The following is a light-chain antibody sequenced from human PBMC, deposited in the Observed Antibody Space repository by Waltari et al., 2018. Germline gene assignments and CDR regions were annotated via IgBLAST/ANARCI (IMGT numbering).Light chain of an antibody. V-gene: IGKV3D-15*01. CDR2: GAS. Sequence: VVLTQSPGTLSASPGERVTLSCRASQSVSSNLAWYQQRPGQAPRLLIYGASTRATGIPARFSGSGSVTDFTLTIRSLQSEDFAVYYCQQYNMWPPEETFGQGTKVEI. J-gene: IGKJ1*01. CDR3: QQYNMWPPEET. CDR1: QSVSSN.